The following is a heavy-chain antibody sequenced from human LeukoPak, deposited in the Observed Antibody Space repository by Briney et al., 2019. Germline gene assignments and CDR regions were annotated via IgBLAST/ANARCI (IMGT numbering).Heavy chain of an antibody. D-gene: IGHD3-10*01. Sequence: GGSLRLSCAASGFTFSSYEMNWVRQAPGKGLEWVSYISSSGSTIYYADSVKGRFTISRDNAKNSLYLQMNSLRAEDTAVYYCARNPPRFGEFSPGGYWGQGTLVTVSS. CDR2: ISSSGSTI. CDR3: ARNPPRFGEFSPGGY. CDR1: GFTFSSYE. J-gene: IGHJ4*02. V-gene: IGHV3-48*03.